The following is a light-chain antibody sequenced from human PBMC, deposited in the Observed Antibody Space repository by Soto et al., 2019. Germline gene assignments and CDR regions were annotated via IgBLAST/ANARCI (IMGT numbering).Light chain of an antibody. J-gene: IGKJ2*01. CDR1: QKFSRK. Sequence: EIVMTQSPATLSVSSGERATLSCRASQKFSRKLSWYQQRPGQAPRLLIHGASTRASGVAARFSGSGSGTDFTRTSSILQSEDFAVYYFQQYDRWPHTFVQGTKLQIK. CDR3: QQYDRWPHT. CDR2: GAS. V-gene: IGKV3-15*01.